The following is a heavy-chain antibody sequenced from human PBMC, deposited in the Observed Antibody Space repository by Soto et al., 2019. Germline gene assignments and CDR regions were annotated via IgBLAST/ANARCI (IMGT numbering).Heavy chain of an antibody. CDR3: ARSSGYYLIDDY. V-gene: IGHV1-3*05. CDR1: GYTFTNYA. CDR2: INAGNGNT. Sequence: QVQLVQSGAEEKKPGASVKVSCKASGYTFTNYAMHWVRQAPGHRLEWMGWINAGNGNTKYSQKFQGRVTITRDTSASTGYMELSSLRSEDTAVYYCARSSGYYLIDDYWGQGTLVTVSS. J-gene: IGHJ4*02. D-gene: IGHD3-22*01.